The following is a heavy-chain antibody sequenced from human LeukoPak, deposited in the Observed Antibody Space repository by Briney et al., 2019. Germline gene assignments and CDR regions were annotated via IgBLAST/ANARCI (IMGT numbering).Heavy chain of an antibody. CDR1: GGSFSGYY. CDR2: IHPSGTL. CDR3: SRGLDSRKLGY. V-gene: IGHV4-34*01. Sequence: SETLSLTCAVYGGSFSGYYWSWIRQSPGKGLEWIGSIHPSGTLYNNPSLESRVTISIDTSKNQFSLNLNSVTAADTAVYFCSRGLDSRKLGYWGQGTLVTVSS. D-gene: IGHD3-22*01. J-gene: IGHJ4*02.